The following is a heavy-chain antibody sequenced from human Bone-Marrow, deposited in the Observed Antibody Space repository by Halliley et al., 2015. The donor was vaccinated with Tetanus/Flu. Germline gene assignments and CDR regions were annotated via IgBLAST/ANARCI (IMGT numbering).Heavy chain of an antibody. J-gene: IGHJ6*02. V-gene: IGHV4-30-2*01. CDR3: ARGSDFYHGMDV. CDR2: IYLSGTP. Sequence: GWLGKIYLSGTPDYTPSLKSRLTISADTSKTQFFLRLKSVTAADTAIYYCARGSDFYHGMDVWGQGITVTVSS.